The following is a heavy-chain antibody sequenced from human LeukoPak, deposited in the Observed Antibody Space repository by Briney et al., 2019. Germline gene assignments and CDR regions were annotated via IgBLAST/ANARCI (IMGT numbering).Heavy chain of an antibody. D-gene: IGHD4/OR15-4a*01. CDR1: GFTFSSYG. CDR3: AVQGAHFDY. J-gene: IGHJ4*02. CDR2: ISYDGSNK. Sequence: GGSLRLSCAASGFTFSSYGMHWVRQAPGKGLEGVAVISYDGSNKYYADSVKGRFTISRDNSKNTLYLQMNSLRAEDTAVYYCAVQGAHFDYWGQGTLVTVSS. V-gene: IGHV3-30*03.